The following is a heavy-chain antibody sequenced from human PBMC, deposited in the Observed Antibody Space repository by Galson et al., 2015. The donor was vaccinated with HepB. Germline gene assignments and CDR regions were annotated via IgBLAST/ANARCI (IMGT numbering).Heavy chain of an antibody. J-gene: IGHJ4*02. Sequence: SVMVSCKASGYTFTSQTIHWVRQAPGQRLEWMGWIHVGNGDIKFSQKFQGRVTVTTDTSASMAFMDLSSLRSEDTAVYYCARQSSGWDYWGQGTLVTVSP. V-gene: IGHV1-3*01. CDR3: ARQSSGWDY. CDR2: IHVGNGDI. D-gene: IGHD6-25*01. CDR1: GYTFTSQT.